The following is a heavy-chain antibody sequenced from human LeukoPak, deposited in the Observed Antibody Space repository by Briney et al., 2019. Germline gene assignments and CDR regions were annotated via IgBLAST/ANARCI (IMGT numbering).Heavy chain of an antibody. CDR1: GFTFSNYR. CDR3: GRDEDDFGYYYMDV. Sequence: GGSLRLSCAASGFTFSNYRINWVRQAPGKGLEWVSFISRSSSTIYYADSVKGRFTISRDNAKNSLYLQMNSLRDEDTAVYYCGRDEDDFGYYYMDVWGKGTTVTVSS. J-gene: IGHJ6*03. D-gene: IGHD3-3*01. V-gene: IGHV3-48*02. CDR2: ISRSSSTI.